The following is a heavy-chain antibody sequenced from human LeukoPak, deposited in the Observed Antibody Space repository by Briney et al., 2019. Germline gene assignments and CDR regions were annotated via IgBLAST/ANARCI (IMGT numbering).Heavy chain of an antibody. CDR3: AGVEMGTNDAFDV. J-gene: IGHJ3*01. V-gene: IGHV4-30-4*08. CDR2: IYYSGST. D-gene: IGHD5-24*01. Sequence: PSQTLSLTCTVSGGSISSGDYYWSWIRQPPGKGLEWIGYIYYSGSTYYNPSLKSRVTISVDTSKNQFSLKLSSVTAADTAVYYCAGVEMGTNDAFDVWGQGTMVTVSS. CDR1: GGSISSGDYY.